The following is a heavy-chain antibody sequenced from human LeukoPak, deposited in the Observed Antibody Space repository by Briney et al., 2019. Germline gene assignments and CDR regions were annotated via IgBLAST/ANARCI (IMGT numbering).Heavy chain of an antibody. D-gene: IGHD2-8*01. CDR1: GFTFSDYW. V-gene: IGHV3-9*01. J-gene: IGHJ3*02. Sequence: TGGSLRLSCAASGFTFSDYWMHWVRQAPGKGLEWVSGISWNSGSIGYADSVKGRFTISRDNAKNSLYLQMNSLRAEDTALYYCAKLYAGRQNAFDMWGQGTMVTVSS. CDR2: ISWNSGSI. CDR3: AKLYAGRQNAFDM.